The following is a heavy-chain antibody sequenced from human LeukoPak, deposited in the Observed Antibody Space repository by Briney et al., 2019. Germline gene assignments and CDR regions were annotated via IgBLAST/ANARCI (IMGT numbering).Heavy chain of an antibody. J-gene: IGHJ4*02. D-gene: IGHD1-26*01. CDR3: ARDLRGSYIPYFDY. Sequence: PSETLSLTCSVSGHSISSAYYWGWIRQPPGKGLEWIGSIYHSGNTYYNPSLKSRVTISVDTSKNQFSLRLSSVTAADTAVYYCARDLRGSYIPYFDYWGQGVLVTVSS. CDR2: IYHSGNT. CDR1: GHSISSAYY. V-gene: IGHV4-38-2*02.